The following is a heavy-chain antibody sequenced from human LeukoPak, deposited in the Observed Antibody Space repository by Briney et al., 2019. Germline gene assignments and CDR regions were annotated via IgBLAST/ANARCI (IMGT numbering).Heavy chain of an antibody. Sequence: TGESLRLSCAASGFTFSSYAMSWVRQAPGKGLEWVSAISGSGGSTYYADSVKGRFTISRDNSKNTLYLQMNSLRAEDTAVYYCAKDRDDSSGYWPLGDIWGQGTLVTVSS. D-gene: IGHD3-22*01. CDR2: ISGSGGST. V-gene: IGHV3-23*01. CDR3: AKDRDDSSGYWPLGDI. J-gene: IGHJ4*02. CDR1: GFTFSSYA.